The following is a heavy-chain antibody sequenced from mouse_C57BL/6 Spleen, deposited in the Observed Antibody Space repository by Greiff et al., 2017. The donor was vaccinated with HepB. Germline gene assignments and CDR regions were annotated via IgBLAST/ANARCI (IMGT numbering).Heavy chain of an antibody. V-gene: IGHV1-78*01. Sequence: VQLQQSDAELVKPGASVKISCKVSGYTFTDHTIHWMKQRPEQGLEWIGYIYPRDGSTKYNEKFKGKATLTADKSSSTAYMQLNSLTAEDSAVYVCAIEWRLPYYAMDYWGQGTSVTVSS. D-gene: IGHD2-2*01. J-gene: IGHJ4*01. CDR1: GYTFTDHT. CDR3: AIEWRLPYYAMDY. CDR2: IYPRDGST.